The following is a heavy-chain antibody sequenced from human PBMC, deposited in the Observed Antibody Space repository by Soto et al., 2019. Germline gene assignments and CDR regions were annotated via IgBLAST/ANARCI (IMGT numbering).Heavy chain of an antibody. CDR1: GFTFSSYG. CDR3: ARDPVEGDGAYYFDY. Sequence: GGSLRLSCAASGFTFSSYGMHWVRQAPGKGLEWVAVIWYDGSNKYYADSVKGRFTISRDTSKNTLYLQMNSLRAEDTAVYYCARDPVEGDGAYYFDYWGQGTLVTVSS. CDR2: IWYDGSNK. J-gene: IGHJ4*02. V-gene: IGHV3-33*01. D-gene: IGHD2-8*01.